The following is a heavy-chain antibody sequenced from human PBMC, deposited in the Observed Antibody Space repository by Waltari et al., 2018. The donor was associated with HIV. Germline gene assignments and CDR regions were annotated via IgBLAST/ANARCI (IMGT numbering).Heavy chain of an antibody. CDR3: AREGASTSQGNWFEP. J-gene: IGHJ5*02. D-gene: IGHD2-2*01. CDR1: GYTFTSYD. Sequence: QVQLVQSGAEVKKPRASVKVSCKASGYTFTSYDINWVRQATGQGLVWMRWMNPRIGNTGYAQKFQGRVTMTRNTTISTSYMELSSLRSEDTTVYYSAREGASTSQGNWFEPWGQGTLVTVSS. CDR2: MNPRIGNT. V-gene: IGHV1-8*01.